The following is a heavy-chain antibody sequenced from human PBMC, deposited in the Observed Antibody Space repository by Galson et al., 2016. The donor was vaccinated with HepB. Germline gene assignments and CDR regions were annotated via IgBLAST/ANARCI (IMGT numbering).Heavy chain of an antibody. D-gene: IGHD5-12*01. CDR2: IYSGGNT. CDR1: GFTVSNNY. V-gene: IGHV3-53*01. J-gene: IGHJ4*02. Sequence: LRLSCAASGFTVSNNYMTWVRQAPGRGLEWVSGIYSGGNTVYANSVRGRFTISRDSSNNTLYLLMNSLRAEDTAVYYCATHARGYDWGQGTLVTVSS. CDR3: ATHARGYD.